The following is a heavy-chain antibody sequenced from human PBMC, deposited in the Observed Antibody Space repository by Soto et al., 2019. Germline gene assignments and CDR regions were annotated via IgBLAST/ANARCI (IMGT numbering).Heavy chain of an antibody. CDR1: GYTFTSYG. CDR3: ARDLDILTGTNWFDP. D-gene: IGHD3-9*01. J-gene: IGHJ5*02. CDR2: ISAYNGNT. V-gene: IGHV1-18*01. Sequence: ASVKVSCKASGYTFTSYGISWVRQAPGQGLEWMGWISAYNGNTNYVQKLQGRVTMTTDTSTSTACMELRSLRSDDTAVYYCARDLDILTGTNWFDPWGQGTLVTVSS.